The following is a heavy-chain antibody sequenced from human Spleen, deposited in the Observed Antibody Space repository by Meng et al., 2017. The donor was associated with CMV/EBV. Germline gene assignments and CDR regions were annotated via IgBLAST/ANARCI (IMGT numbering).Heavy chain of an antibody. J-gene: IGHJ2*01. V-gene: IGHV4-34*01. CDR1: CGSFSGYT. CDR3: AREKVGYFDL. Sequence: VQLPQLGAGLLKPSETLFLSGAAYCGSFSGYTWSSIRRPPRKGLEWIGEINHSGSTNYNPSLKSRFTISVDTSKNQFSLKLSSVTAADTAVYYCAREKVGYFDLWGRGTLVTVSS. CDR2: INHSGST.